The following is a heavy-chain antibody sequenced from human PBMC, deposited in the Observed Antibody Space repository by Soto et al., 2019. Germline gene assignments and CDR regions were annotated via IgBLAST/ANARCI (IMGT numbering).Heavy chain of an antibody. D-gene: IGHD2-8*01. J-gene: IGHJ6*02. CDR2: IYPGDSDT. V-gene: IGHV5-51*01. CDR3: ARQGSNGAYYYYGMDV. Sequence: PGESLKISCKGSGYTFSKYWIGWVRQTPGKGLEWMGMIYPGDSDTIYSPSFQGQVTFSVDKSTSTAYLQWSSLKASDTAMYYCARQGSNGAYYYYGMDVWGQGTTVTVSS. CDR1: GYTFSKYW.